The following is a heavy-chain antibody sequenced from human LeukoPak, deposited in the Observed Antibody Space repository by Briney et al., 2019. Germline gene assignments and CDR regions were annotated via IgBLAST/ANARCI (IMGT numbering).Heavy chain of an antibody. CDR3: ATLLGVGYYYYYYGMDV. CDR1: GGSISSSSYY. V-gene: IGHV4-39*01. Sequence: SETLSLTCTVSGGSISSSSYYWGWIRQPPGKGLEWIGNIYYSGSTYYNPSLKSRVTISVDTSKNQFSLKLSSVTAADTAVYYCATLLGVGYYYYYYGMDVWGQGTTVTVSS. J-gene: IGHJ6*02. D-gene: IGHD2/OR15-2a*01. CDR2: IYYSGST.